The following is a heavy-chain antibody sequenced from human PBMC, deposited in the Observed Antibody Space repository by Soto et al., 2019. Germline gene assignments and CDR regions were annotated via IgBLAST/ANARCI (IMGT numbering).Heavy chain of an antibody. CDR2: IYYSGST. CDR3: ARVYYYDSSNYWYFDL. J-gene: IGHJ2*01. V-gene: IGHV4-31*03. D-gene: IGHD3-22*01. Sequence: QVQLQESGPGLVKPSQTLSLTCTVSGGSISSGGYYWSWIRQHPGKGLEWIGYIYYSGSTYYNPSLKSRVTISVDTSKNQFSLKLSSVTAADTAVYYCARVYYYDSSNYWYFDLWGHGTLVTVSS. CDR1: GGSISSGGYY.